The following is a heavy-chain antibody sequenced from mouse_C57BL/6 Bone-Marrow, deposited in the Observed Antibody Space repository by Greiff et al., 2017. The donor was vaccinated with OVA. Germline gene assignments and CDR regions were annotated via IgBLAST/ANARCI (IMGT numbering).Heavy chain of an antibody. CDR1: GYTFTSYW. CDR2: IYPGSGST. CDR3: ARKGYYAYDVSYCYFDV. V-gene: IGHV1-55*01. Sequence: QVQLQQPGAELVKPGASVKMSCKASGYTFTSYWITWVKQRPGQGLEWIGDIYPGSGSTNYNEKFKSKATLTVDTSSSTAYMQLSSLTSEDSAVYFCARKGYYAYDVSYCYFDVWGTGTTVTVSS. D-gene: IGHD2-2*01. J-gene: IGHJ1*03.